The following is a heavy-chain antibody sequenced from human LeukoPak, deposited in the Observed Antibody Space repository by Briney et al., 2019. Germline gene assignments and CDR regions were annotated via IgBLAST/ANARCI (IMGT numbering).Heavy chain of an antibody. Sequence: SQTLSLTCAISGDTVSSSSAAWNWIRQSPSRGLEWLGRTYYRSKWYKDYAVSVKTRITINPDTSKNQISLQLNSVTPEDTAVYYCASGSGWLNCWGQGTLVTVSS. D-gene: IGHD6-19*01. CDR1: GDTVSSSSAA. CDR3: ASGSGWLNC. J-gene: IGHJ4*02. CDR2: TYYRSKWYK. V-gene: IGHV6-1*01.